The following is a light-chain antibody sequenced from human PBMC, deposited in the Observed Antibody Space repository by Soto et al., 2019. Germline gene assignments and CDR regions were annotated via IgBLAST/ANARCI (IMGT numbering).Light chain of an antibody. CDR1: QGISIW. V-gene: IGKV1D-16*01. Sequence: DIQMTQSPSSLSASVGDRVTITCRASQGISIWLAWYQQKPDKDPKSLIYEASKLQSGVPSRFSGSGSGTEFTLTISSLQAEDFATYYCQQYNSYPPTFGPGTKVDIK. CDR3: QQYNSYPPT. CDR2: EAS. J-gene: IGKJ3*01.